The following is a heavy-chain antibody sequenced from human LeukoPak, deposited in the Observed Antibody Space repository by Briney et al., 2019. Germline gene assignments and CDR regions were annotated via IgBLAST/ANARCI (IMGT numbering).Heavy chain of an antibody. V-gene: IGHV4-38-2*02. Sequence: SETLSLTCTVSNYSISSGYYWGWIRQPPGKGLEFIGSIYQSGSTYYNPSLESRVTISVDTSRNQFSLKLSSVTAADTAVYFCAREAEWASSWVDYWGQGTLVTVSS. CDR2: IYQSGST. CDR3: AREAEWASSWVDY. CDR1: NYSISSGYY. J-gene: IGHJ4*02. D-gene: IGHD6-13*01.